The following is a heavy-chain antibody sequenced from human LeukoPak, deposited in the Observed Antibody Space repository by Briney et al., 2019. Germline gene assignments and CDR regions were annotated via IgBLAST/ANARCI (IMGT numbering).Heavy chain of an antibody. V-gene: IGHV3-20*04. CDR3: AGYYYDSSRGFDL. CDR2: INWNGAWT. J-gene: IGHJ5*02. D-gene: IGHD3-22*01. CDR1: GIKFDDYG. Sequence: GGSLRLPCAASGIKFDDYGMSWVRQAPWKGLEVVCDINWNGAWTGYADSVKGRFTISRDNAKNSLYLQMNSLRAEDTALYYCAGYYYDSSRGFDLWGQGTLVTVSA.